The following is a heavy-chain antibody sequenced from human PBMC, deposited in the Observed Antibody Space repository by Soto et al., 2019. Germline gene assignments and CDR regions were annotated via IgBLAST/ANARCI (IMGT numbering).Heavy chain of an antibody. CDR3: AKGKDIVVVPAEAPAEH. J-gene: IGHJ4*02. D-gene: IGHD2-2*01. CDR2: INHSGTT. CDR1: GGSFSGYY. V-gene: IGHV4-34*01. Sequence: PSETLSLTCAVYGGSFSGYYWTWIRQPPGKGLEWIGEINHSGTTDYNASPKSRVTISRDNSKNTLYLQMNSLRAEDTAVYYCAKGKDIVVVPAEAPAEHWGQGTLVTVSS.